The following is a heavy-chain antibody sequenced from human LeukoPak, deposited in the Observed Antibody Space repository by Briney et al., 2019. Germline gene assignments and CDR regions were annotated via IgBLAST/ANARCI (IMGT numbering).Heavy chain of an antibody. CDR1: GYTFSNYY. CDR2: INPTGGST. D-gene: IGHD6-19*01. V-gene: IGHV1-46*01. Sequence: ASVKVSCKASGYTFSNYYMHWVRQAPGQGPEWMGMINPTGGSTRYAQKLQSRVTLTTDTSTSTVYMELSSLRPEDTAVYYCARDFLASGWHSFDYWGQGTLVTVSS. J-gene: IGHJ4*02. CDR3: ARDFLASGWHSFDY.